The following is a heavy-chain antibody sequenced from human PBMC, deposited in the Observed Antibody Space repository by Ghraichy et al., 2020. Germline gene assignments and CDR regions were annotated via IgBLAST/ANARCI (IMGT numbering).Heavy chain of an antibody. D-gene: IGHD1-26*01. CDR1: GFSFSRYW. J-gene: IGHJ4*02. V-gene: IGHV3-7*03. Sequence: GEYLNISCAASGFSFSRYWMTWVRQAPGKGLEWVANIKQDGSERQYVDSVKGQFTISRDNAKNSLYLQMDSLRAEDTAVYYCAREAVGATALDYWGQGTLVAVSS. CDR3: AREAVGATALDY. CDR2: IKQDGSER.